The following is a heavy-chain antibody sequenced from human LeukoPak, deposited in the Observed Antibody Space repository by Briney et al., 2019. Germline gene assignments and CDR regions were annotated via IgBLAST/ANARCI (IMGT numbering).Heavy chain of an antibody. CDR3: ARRSSGGKEFDY. CDR1: GYSFTSYW. V-gene: IGHV5-51*01. D-gene: IGHD6-19*01. Sequence: GESLKISCKGSGYSFTSYWIACVREMPGKGLGWMGIMYPGDSDTRYSPSFQGQVTISADKSISTAYLQWSSLKASDTAMYYCARRSSGGKEFDYWGQGTLVTVSS. J-gene: IGHJ4*02. CDR2: MYPGDSDT.